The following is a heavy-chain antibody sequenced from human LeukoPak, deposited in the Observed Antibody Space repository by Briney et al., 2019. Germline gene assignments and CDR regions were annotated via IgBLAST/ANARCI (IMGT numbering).Heavy chain of an antibody. CDR1: GGSISSYY. D-gene: IGHD5-12*01. V-gene: IGHV4-4*07. CDR2: INHSVGT. CDR3: AREPGGAGYSGYDPFDY. Sequence: PSETLSLTCTVSGGSISSYYWSWIRQPAGKGLEWIGEINHSVGTNYNPSLKSRVTMSLDTSKNQFSLQLNSVTPEDTAVYYCAREPGGAGYSGYDPFDYWGQGTLVTVSS. J-gene: IGHJ4*02.